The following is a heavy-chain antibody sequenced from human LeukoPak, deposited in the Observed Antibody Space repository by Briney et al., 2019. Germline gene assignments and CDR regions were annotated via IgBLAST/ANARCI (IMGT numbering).Heavy chain of an antibody. J-gene: IGHJ4*02. V-gene: IGHV5-51*01. CDR2: IYPGDSDT. CDR1: GYRFNAYW. D-gene: IGHD5-12*01. Sequence: GESLKISCRGSGYRFNAYWIGWVRQMPGKGLEWMGIIYPGDSDTRYSPSFEGQVTISADKSFTTAYLQWSSLKASDTAMYYCARQITDQSSGYDSIDYWGQGTLVTVSS. CDR3: ARQITDQSSGYDSIDY.